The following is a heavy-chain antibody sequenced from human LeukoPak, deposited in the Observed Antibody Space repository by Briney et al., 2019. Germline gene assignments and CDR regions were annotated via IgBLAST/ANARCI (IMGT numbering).Heavy chain of an antibody. D-gene: IGHD3-22*01. CDR1: GGSFSGYY. J-gene: IGHJ4*02. V-gene: IGHV4-34*01. Sequence: SETLSLTCAVYGGSFSGYYWSWIRQPPGKGLEWIGEINHSGSTNYNPSLKSRVTISVDTSKNQFSLKLSSVTAADTAVYYCASLYRDSSGYYSIWYWGQGTLVTVSS. CDR3: ASLYRDSSGYYSIWY. CDR2: INHSGST.